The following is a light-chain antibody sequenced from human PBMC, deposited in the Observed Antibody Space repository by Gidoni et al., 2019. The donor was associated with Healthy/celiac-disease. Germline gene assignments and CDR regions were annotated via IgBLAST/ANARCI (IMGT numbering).Light chain of an antibody. V-gene: IGLV1-44*01. CDR2: SNN. CDR1: SSNIGSNT. J-gene: IGLJ3*02. Sequence: QSVLTQPPSASGTPGQRVTISCSGSSSNIGSNTVNWYQQLPGTAPKLLIYSNNQRPSGVPDRFSGSKSGTSASLAISGLKSEDEADYYWAAWDDSLNGWVFGGGTKLTVL. CDR3: AAWDDSLNGWV.